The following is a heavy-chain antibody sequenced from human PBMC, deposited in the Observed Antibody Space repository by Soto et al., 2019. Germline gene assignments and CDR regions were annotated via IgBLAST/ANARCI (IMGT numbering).Heavy chain of an antibody. V-gene: IGHV4-30-2*01. J-gene: IGHJ4*02. CDR1: GGSISSGGYS. CDR2: IYHNGST. D-gene: IGHD6-6*01. CDR3: ARTSRFDC. Sequence: SETLSLTCAVSGGSISSGGYSWGWIRQPPGKGLEWIGYIYHNGSTYYNPSLKSRVTMSVDTSKNQFSLKLSSVTAADTAVYYCARTSRFDCWGQGTLVTVSS.